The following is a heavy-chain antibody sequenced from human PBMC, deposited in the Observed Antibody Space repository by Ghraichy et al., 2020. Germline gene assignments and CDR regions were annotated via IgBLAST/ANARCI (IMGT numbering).Heavy chain of an antibody. Sequence: GESLNISCAASGFTISTYDMHWVRQTTGKHLEWVSGIGTAGTTGDPYYPGSLKGRFTISRDNAKNSLYLQMNNLGAGDTAVYYCARGRYCSGGNCYYATGGFDYWGQGALVTVSS. CDR3: ARGRYCSGGNCYYATGGFDY. CDR2: IGTAGTTGDP. J-gene: IGHJ4*02. CDR1: GFTISTYD. D-gene: IGHD2-15*01. V-gene: IGHV3-13*05.